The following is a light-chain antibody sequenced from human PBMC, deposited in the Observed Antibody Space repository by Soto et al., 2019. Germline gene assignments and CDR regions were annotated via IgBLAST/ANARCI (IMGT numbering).Light chain of an antibody. J-gene: IGKJ3*01. CDR2: GAS. CDR1: QSVSNNY. CDR3: QQYGTSPLT. V-gene: IGKV3-20*01. Sequence: EIVLTQSPGTLSLSPGERATLSCRASQSVSNNYLAWYQQKPGQAPRLLIYGASSRATDIPDRFSGSGSGTDFTLTISRLDPEDFAVYYCQQYGTSPLTFGPGTKVDIK.